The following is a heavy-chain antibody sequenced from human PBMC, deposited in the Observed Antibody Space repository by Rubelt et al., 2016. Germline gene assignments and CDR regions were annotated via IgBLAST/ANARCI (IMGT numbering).Heavy chain of an antibody. CDR3: AREFPDF. Sequence: QVQLVQSGAEAKEPGASVKVSCKASGYTFTAYYIHWVRQAPGQGLEWMGRINCNNGGANYAQKFQGRVNMTWDSSITATYREMSWLGAGERTVCYCAREFPDFWGQGTLVTVSS. J-gene: IGHJ4*02. CDR1: GYTFTAYY. CDR2: INCNNGGA. V-gene: IGHV1-2*06.